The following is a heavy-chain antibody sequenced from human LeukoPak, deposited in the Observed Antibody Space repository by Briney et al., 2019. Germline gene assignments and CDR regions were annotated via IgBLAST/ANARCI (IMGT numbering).Heavy chain of an antibody. V-gene: IGHV4-59*01. CDR1: GGSSSSYY. D-gene: IGHD3-16*01. J-gene: IGHJ3*02. CDR2: IYYSGST. CDR3: ARADVMITFGGVPEAFDI. Sequence: YPSETLSLTCTVSGGSSSSYYWSWIRQPPGKGLEWIGYIYYSGSTNYNPSLKSRVTISVDTSKNQFSLKLSSVTAADTAVYYCARADVMITFGGVPEAFDIWGQGTMVTVSS.